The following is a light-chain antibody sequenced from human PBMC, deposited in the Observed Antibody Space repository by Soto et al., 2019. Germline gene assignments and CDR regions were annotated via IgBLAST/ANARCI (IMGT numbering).Light chain of an antibody. V-gene: IGKV1-33*01. CDR2: DAS. CDR3: QKCDYLPI. Sequence: DIQMTQSPYTLSPSVGDRVSITCRASQSISGWLAWYQHKPGKAPKLLIYDASILEAGVPSRFSGSGSGTDFTFTISSLQPEDVATYYCQKCDYLPIFGPGTTVDFK. J-gene: IGKJ3*01. CDR1: QSISGW.